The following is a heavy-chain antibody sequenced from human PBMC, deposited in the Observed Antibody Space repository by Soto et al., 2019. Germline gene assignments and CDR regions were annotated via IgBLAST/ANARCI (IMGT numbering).Heavy chain of an antibody. V-gene: IGHV1-46*01. CDR2: VNPSGGHT. D-gene: IGHD2-21*02. CDR1: GDTFTDYY. Sequence: QVQLVQSGAEVKKPGASVKVSCKASGDTFTDYYIHWVRQAPGQGLEWMGTVNPSGGHTTYAQHFLGRMTMTRDTSTSTLYMELTSLTSEDTAIYYCARGGHAVVVTAALDYWGQGTLVTVSS. J-gene: IGHJ4*02. CDR3: ARGGHAVVVTAALDY.